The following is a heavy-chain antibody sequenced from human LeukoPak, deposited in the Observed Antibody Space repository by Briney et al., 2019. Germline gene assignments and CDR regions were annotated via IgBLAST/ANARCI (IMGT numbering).Heavy chain of an antibody. D-gene: IGHD6-19*01. Sequence: GGSLRLSCAASGFTFSSYAMHWVRQAPGKGLESVSRINTDGTVTTYADSVKGRFTVSRDNADNAMFLQMNSVRDEDTAVYYCATKQWLAPPPDSWGQGTPVTVSS. V-gene: IGHV3-74*01. J-gene: IGHJ4*02. CDR2: INTDGTVT. CDR3: ATKQWLAPPPDS. CDR1: GFTFSSYA.